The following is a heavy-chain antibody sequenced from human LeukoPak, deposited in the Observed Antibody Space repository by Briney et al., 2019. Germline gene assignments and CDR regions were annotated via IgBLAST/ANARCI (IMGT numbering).Heavy chain of an antibody. V-gene: IGHV3-23*01. Sequence: PGGSLRLPCAASGFIFSSYAMNWVRQAPGKGLEWVSIISNSGGSTYYADSVKGRFTISRDNSKNTLYLQMNSLRAEDTAVYYCAKSQGGGYNHNWFDPWGQGTLVTVSS. CDR3: AKSQGGGYNHNWFDP. CDR1: GFIFSSYA. J-gene: IGHJ5*02. CDR2: ISNSGGST. D-gene: IGHD5-24*01.